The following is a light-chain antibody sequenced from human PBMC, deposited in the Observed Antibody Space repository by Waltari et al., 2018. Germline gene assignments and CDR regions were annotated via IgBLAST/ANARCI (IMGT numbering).Light chain of an antibody. CDR2: DVS. J-gene: IGLJ3*02. V-gene: IGLV2-14*01. CDR1: SSDVGVYNY. Sequence: QSALTQPASVSGSPGQSITISCTGTSSDVGVYNYVSWYQQHPGKVPKLLIFDVSNRPSGVSNRFSGSKSGNTASLTISGLQAEDESDYYCCSFTSRSTWVFGGGTKLTVL. CDR3: CSFTSRSTWV.